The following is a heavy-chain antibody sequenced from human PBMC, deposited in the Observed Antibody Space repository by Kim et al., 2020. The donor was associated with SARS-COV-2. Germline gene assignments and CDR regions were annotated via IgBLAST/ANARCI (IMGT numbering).Heavy chain of an antibody. J-gene: IGHJ6*02. Sequence: GGSLRLSCAASGFTFSSYWMSWVRQAPGKGLEWVANIKQDGSEKYYVDSVKGRFTISRDNAKNSLYLQMNSLRAEDTAVYYCSSIDRLENDFWRGYPVMCTYYSYYGMDVWGQGTTVTVSS. V-gene: IGHV3-7*03. CDR2: IKQDGSEK. D-gene: IGHD3-3*01. CDR3: SSIDRLENDFWRGYPVMCTYYSYYGMDV. CDR1: GFTFSSYW.